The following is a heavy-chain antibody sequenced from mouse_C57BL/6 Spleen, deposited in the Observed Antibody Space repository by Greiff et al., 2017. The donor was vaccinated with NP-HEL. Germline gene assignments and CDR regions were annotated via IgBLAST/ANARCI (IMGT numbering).Heavy chain of an antibody. J-gene: IGHJ4*01. CDR2: IDPENGDT. CDR3: TRFDGYPYAMYY. Sequence: VQLQQSGAELVRPGASVKLSCTASGFNIKDDYMHWVKQRPEQGLEWIGWIDPENGDTEYASKFQGKATITADTSSNTAYLQLSSLTSEDTAVYYCTRFDGYPYAMYYWGQGTSVTVSS. D-gene: IGHD2-3*01. CDR1: GFNIKDDY. V-gene: IGHV14-4*01.